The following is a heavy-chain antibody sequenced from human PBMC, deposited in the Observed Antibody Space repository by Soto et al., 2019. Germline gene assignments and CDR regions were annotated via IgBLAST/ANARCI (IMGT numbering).Heavy chain of an antibody. V-gene: IGHV2-5*02. CDR2: IYWDDDK. CDR3: AYRVTSRWGSSWCK. Sequence: QITLNESGPTLVKPTQTLTLTCTFSGFSLTTSDVGVGWIRQPPGKALEWLALIYWDDDKHYSPSLETRLTITKDTSKNQVVLTMTNMDPVDTATYYCAYRVTSRWGSSWCKWGQGTLVTVSS. J-gene: IGHJ4*02. D-gene: IGHD6-13*01. CDR1: GFSLTTSDVG.